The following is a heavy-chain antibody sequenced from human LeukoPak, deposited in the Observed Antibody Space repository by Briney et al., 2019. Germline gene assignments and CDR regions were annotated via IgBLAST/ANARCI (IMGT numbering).Heavy chain of an antibody. CDR3: ARVPYYVSSGLTFDY. J-gene: IGHJ4*02. CDR1: GGSFSGYY. CDR2: INHSGST. V-gene: IGHV4-34*01. Sequence: SETLSLTCAVYGGSFSGYYWSWIRQPPGKGLEWIGEINHSGSTNYNPSLKSRVTISVDTSKNQFSLKLSSVTAADTAVYYCARVPYYVSSGLTFDYWGQGTLVTVSS. D-gene: IGHD3-22*01.